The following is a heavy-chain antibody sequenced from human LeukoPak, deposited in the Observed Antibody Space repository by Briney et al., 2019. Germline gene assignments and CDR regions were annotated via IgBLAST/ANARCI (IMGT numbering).Heavy chain of an antibody. D-gene: IGHD6-19*01. CDR3: ARDAVAGTRDWFDP. V-gene: IGHV6-1*01. CDR1: GDSVSSKSVA. Sequence: SQTLSLTCAISGDSVSSKSVAWNWIRQSPSRGLEWLGSTYYRSKWYNDFAESVKSRITINPDTYKNQFSLQLFSVTPEDTAVYYCARDAVAGTRDWFDPWGQGTLVTVSS. CDR2: TYYRSKWYN. J-gene: IGHJ5*02.